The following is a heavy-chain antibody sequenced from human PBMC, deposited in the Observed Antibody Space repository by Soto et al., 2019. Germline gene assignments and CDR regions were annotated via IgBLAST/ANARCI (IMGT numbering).Heavy chain of an antibody. CDR1: GGSISSSNC. Sequence: SETLSLTCAVSGGSISSSNCWSWFRQPPGKGLEWIGEIYHSGSTNYNPSLKSRVTISVDKSKNQFSLKLSSVTAADTAVYYCASRYCSSTSCSLYYYYYGMDVWGQGTTVTVSS. CDR2: IYHSGST. CDR3: ASRYCSSTSCSLYYYYYGMDV. J-gene: IGHJ6*02. V-gene: IGHV4-4*02. D-gene: IGHD2-2*01.